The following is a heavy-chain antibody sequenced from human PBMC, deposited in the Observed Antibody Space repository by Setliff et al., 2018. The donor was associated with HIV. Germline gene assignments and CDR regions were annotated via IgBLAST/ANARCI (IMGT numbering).Heavy chain of an antibody. V-gene: IGHV3-7*03. CDR2: IKQDGSEK. J-gene: IGHJ4*02. Sequence: GGSLRLSCAGSGFTFSSYWMSWVRQAPGKGLEWVANIKQDGSEKYYVESVKGRFIISRDNSKNTVYLQMNSLRADDTAVYYCANYGDYWGQGTLVTVSS. CDR1: GFTFSSYW. CDR3: ANYGDY.